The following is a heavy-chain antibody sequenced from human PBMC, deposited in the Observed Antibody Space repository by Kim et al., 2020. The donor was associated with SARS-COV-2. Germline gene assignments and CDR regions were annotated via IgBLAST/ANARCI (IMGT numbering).Heavy chain of an antibody. Sequence: SETLSLTCTVSGGSISSSSYYWGWIRQPPGKGLEWIGSIYYSGSTYYNPSLKSRVTISVDTSKNQFSLKLSSVTAADTAVYYCARHYRGRYYDYIWGSYRDDAFDIWGQGTMVTVSS. CDR1: GGSISSSSYY. D-gene: IGHD3-16*02. J-gene: IGHJ3*02. CDR2: IYYSGST. CDR3: ARHYRGRYYDYIWGSYRDDAFDI. V-gene: IGHV4-39*01.